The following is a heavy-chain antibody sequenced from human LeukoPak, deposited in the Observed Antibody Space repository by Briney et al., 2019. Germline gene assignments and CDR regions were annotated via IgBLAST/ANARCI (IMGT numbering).Heavy chain of an antibody. J-gene: IGHJ6*02. D-gene: IGHD2-2*02. CDR2: IYYSTST. CDR1: GGSITSSIDY. V-gene: IGHV4-39*01. Sequence: PSETLSLTCTVSGGSITSSIDYWGWVRQPPGKGLEWIATIYYSTSTQYNPSLKSRVTMSVDTSKNQFSLKLSSMTAADTAVYYCARHQCSGTRCYNFYFYGMDVWGQGTTVTVSS. CDR3: ARHQCSGTRCYNFYFYGMDV.